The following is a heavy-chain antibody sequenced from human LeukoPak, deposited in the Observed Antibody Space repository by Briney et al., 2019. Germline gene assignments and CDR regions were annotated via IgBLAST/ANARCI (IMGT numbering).Heavy chain of an antibody. V-gene: IGHV3-21*01. CDR2: ISPSSSHI. Sequence: PGGSLRLSCAASGFNFSIYYMKWVCQAPGKGLEWVSSISPSSSHIYQADSVKGRFTISRDNAKNSVYLQMSSLRPEDTAMYYCARLYGGTGPGNYYYGMDVWGQGTTVAVSS. CDR3: ARLYGGTGPGNYYYGMDV. D-gene: IGHD4-23*01. J-gene: IGHJ6*02. CDR1: GFNFSIYY.